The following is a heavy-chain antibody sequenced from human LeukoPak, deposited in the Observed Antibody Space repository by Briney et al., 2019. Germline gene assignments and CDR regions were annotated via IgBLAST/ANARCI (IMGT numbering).Heavy chain of an antibody. D-gene: IGHD2-21*02. CDR3: AKDPYCGGGCYSRVHVDY. J-gene: IGHJ4*02. CDR1: GFTFSSYA. V-gene: IGHV3-23*01. CDR2: ISGSGGST. Sequence: GGSLRLSCAASGFTFSSYAMSWVRQAPGKGLEWVSAISGSGGSTYYADSVKGRFTISRDNSKNTLYLQMNSLRAEDTAVYYCAKDPYCGGGCYSRVHVDYWGQGTLVTVSS.